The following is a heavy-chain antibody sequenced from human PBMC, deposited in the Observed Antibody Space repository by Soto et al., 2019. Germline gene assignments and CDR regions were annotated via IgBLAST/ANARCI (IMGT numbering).Heavy chain of an antibody. CDR1: GFTFSDYY. CDR3: ARDGWHYYGSGNPLYYGMDF. J-gene: IGHJ6*02. Sequence: QVQLVESGGGLVKPGGSLRLSCAASGFTFSDYYMSWIRQAPGKGLEWVSYISSSSSYTNYADSVKGRFTISRDNAKNSLYLEINSLRAEDTAVYYSARDGWHYYGSGNPLYYGMDFWGQGTTVTVSS. D-gene: IGHD3-10*01. V-gene: IGHV3-11*06. CDR2: ISSSSSYT.